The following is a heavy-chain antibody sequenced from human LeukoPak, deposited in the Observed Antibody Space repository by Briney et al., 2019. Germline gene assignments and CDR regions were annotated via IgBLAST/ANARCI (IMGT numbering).Heavy chain of an antibody. CDR2: IDSDGRNT. CDR3: ARGGPGGHFDY. D-gene: IGHD3-16*01. V-gene: IGHV3-74*01. Sequence: SGGSLRLSCAASGFTFSNFWIHWVRQAPGKGLVWVSRIDSDGRNTNYADSVKGRFTISRGNAKNTLYLQMYSLRAEDTAVYYCARGGPGGHFDYWGQGTLVTVSS. CDR1: GFTFSNFW. J-gene: IGHJ4*02.